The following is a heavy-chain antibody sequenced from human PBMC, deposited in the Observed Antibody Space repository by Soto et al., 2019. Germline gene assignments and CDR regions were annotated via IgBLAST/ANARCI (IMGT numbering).Heavy chain of an antibody. V-gene: IGHV1-46*01. CDR3: ARGYYDSSSYYYFDD. D-gene: IGHD3-22*01. CDR2: INPSGGGT. CDR1: GYTFTSYY. J-gene: IGHJ4*02. Sequence: ASVKVSCKASGYTFTSYYMHWVRQAPGQGLEWMGIINPSGGGTTYALQFQGRVTMTRDTSTSTFYMELRSLRSEDTAVYYCARGYYDSSSYYYFDDWGQGTLVTVSS.